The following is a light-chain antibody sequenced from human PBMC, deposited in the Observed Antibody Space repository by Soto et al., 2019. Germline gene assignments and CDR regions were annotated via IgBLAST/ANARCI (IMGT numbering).Light chain of an antibody. CDR1: SSDVGNYNA. CDR3: SSYTSSSTYV. CDR2: EVS. J-gene: IGLJ1*01. Sequence: QSALTQPASVSGSPGQSITISCTGTSSDVGNYNAVSWYQHHPGKAPKLMIYEVSNRPSGVSNRFSGSKSGNTASLTISGLQAGDETDYYCSSYTSSSTYVFGTGTKVTVL. V-gene: IGLV2-14*01.